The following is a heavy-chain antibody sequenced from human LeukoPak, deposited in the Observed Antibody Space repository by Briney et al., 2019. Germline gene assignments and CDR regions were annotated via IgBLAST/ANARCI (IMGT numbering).Heavy chain of an antibody. CDR3: AKGGYDFWSGLIDY. J-gene: IGHJ4*02. D-gene: IGHD3-3*01. Sequence: PGRSLRLSCAASGFTFGDYAMHWVRQAPGKGLEWVSGISWNSGSIGYADSVKGRFTISRDNAKNSLYLQMNSLRAEDMALYYCAKGGYDFWSGLIDYWGQGTLVTVSS. V-gene: IGHV3-9*03. CDR1: GFTFGDYA. CDR2: ISWNSGSI.